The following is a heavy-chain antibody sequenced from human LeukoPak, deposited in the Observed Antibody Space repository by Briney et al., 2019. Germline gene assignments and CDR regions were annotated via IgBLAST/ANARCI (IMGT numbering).Heavy chain of an antibody. CDR1: GGSISSSSYY. Sequence: NPSETLSLTCTVSGGSISSSSYYWGWIRQPPGKGLEWIGSIYYSGSTYYNPSLKSRVTISVDTSKNQFSLKLSSVTAADTAVYYCARGRPIGDSAWFDPWGQGTLVTVSS. D-gene: IGHD4-17*01. V-gene: IGHV4-39*07. CDR3: ARGRPIGDSAWFDP. J-gene: IGHJ5*02. CDR2: IYYSGST.